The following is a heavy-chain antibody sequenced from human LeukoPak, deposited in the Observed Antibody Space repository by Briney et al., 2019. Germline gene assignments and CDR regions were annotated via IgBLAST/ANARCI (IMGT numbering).Heavy chain of an antibody. Sequence: SETLSLTCTVSGGSISSSSYYWGWLRQPPGKGLEWIGSIYYSGSTYYNPSLKSRVTISVDTSKNQFSLKLSSVTAADTAVYYCAREVVAAPGTVDYWGQGTLVTVSS. CDR1: GGSISSSSYY. CDR2: IYYSGST. CDR3: AREVVAAPGTVDY. D-gene: IGHD6-13*01. J-gene: IGHJ4*01. V-gene: IGHV4-39*02.